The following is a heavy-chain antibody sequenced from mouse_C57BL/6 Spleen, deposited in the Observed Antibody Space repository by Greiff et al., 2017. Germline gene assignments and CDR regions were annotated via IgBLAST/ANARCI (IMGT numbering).Heavy chain of an antibody. Sequence: QVQLQQSGPGLVQPSQSLSITCTVSGFSLTSYGVDWVRQPPGKGLEWLGVIWGGGSTNYNSALMSRLSISKDNSKSQVFFKMNSLQADDTAIYYCAKGDDDFSMDYWGQGTSVTVSS. CDR3: AKGDDDFSMDY. J-gene: IGHJ4*01. CDR1: GFSLTSYG. CDR2: IWGGGST. D-gene: IGHD2-3*01. V-gene: IGHV2-4*01.